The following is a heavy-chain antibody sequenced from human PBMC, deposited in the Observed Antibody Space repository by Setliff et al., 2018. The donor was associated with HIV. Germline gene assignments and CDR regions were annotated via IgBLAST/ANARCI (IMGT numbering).Heavy chain of an antibody. D-gene: IGHD3-3*01. Sequence: ASVKVSCKASGGTFSYAISWVRQAPGQGLGWMGRIIPIFGTANYAQKFQGRVTITADKSTSTVYMELSRLRSEDTAVYYCGRDPGEGGGGFLEWSIGYYYYMDVWGKGTTVTV. V-gene: IGHV1-69*06. CDR3: GRDPGEGGGGFLEWSIGYYYYMDV. J-gene: IGHJ6*03. CDR1: GGTFSYA. CDR2: IIPIFGTA.